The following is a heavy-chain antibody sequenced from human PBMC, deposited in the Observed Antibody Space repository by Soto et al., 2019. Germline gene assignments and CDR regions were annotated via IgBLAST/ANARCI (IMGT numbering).Heavy chain of an antibody. D-gene: IGHD3-16*01. Sequence: EVQLLESGGGLVQPGGSLTLSCAASGFTFTNFAMSWVRQAPGKGLEWVSTISGGGDSTFYADSVKGRFTISSDNSKSTLYMQMKSLRAVDTAVYFCAKADLGAMGDWGHGSLVSVSS. J-gene: IGHJ4*01. CDR1: GFTFTNFA. CDR3: AKADLGAMGD. V-gene: IGHV3-23*01. CDR2: ISGGGDST.